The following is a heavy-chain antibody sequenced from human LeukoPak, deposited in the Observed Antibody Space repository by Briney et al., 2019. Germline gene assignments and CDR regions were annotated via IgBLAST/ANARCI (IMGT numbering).Heavy chain of an antibody. CDR3: ARDSGYDQIEWFDP. D-gene: IGHD5-12*01. J-gene: IGHJ5*02. V-gene: IGHV1-18*01. CDR2: ISAYNGNT. Sequence: GASVKVSCKASGYTFTSYGISWVRQAPGQGLEWMGWISAYNGNTNYAQKLQGRVTMTTDTSTSTAYMELRSLRSDDTAVYYCARDSGYDQIEWFDPWGQGTLVTVSS. CDR1: GYTFTSYG.